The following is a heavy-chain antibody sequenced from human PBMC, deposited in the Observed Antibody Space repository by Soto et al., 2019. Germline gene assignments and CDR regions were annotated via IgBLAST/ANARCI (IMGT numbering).Heavy chain of an antibody. Sequence: ASVKVSCKASGGTFSSYAISWVRQAPGQGLEWMGGIIPIFGTANYAQKFQGRVTITADESTSTAYMELSSLRSEDTAVYYCARGKLGRGYSYGENFYFDYWGQGTLVTVSS. CDR3: ARGKLGRGYSYGENFYFDY. CDR1: GGTFSSYA. V-gene: IGHV1-69*13. J-gene: IGHJ4*02. CDR2: IIPIFGTA. D-gene: IGHD5-18*01.